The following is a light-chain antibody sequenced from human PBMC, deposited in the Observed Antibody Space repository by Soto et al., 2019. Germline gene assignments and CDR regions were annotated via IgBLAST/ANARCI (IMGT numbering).Light chain of an antibody. V-gene: IGKV3-11*01. CDR2: DAY. CDR1: QSVSTY. CDR3: QQRSNWPPT. Sequence: EIVLTQSPATLSLSPGERATLSCRASQSVSTYLAWYQQKPGQAPRLLIYDAYNRATGIPARFSGSGSGTDFTLTISSLEPEDFVVYYCQQRSNWPPTFGGGTKVDIK. J-gene: IGKJ4*01.